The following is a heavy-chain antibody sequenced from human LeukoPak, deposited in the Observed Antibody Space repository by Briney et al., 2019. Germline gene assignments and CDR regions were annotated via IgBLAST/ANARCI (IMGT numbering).Heavy chain of an antibody. Sequence: SETLSLTCAVSGGSISSGGYSWSWIRQPPGKGLEWIGYIYHSGSTYYNPSLKSRVTISVDRSKNQFSLKLSSVTAADTAVYYCARGAYRFDYWGQGTLVTVSS. V-gene: IGHV4-30-2*01. CDR1: GGSISSGGYS. D-gene: IGHD1-1*01. CDR3: ARGAYRFDY. J-gene: IGHJ4*02. CDR2: IYHSGST.